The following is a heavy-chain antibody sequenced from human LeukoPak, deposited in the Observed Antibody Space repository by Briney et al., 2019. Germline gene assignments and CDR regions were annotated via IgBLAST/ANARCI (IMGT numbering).Heavy chain of an antibody. CDR3: ARRWVVDDILTGYYLDAFDI. D-gene: IGHD3-9*01. CDR1: GGSISSYY. J-gene: IGHJ3*02. Sequence: SETLSLTCTVPGGSISSYYWSWIRQPPGKGLEWIGYIYYSGSTNYNPSLKSRVTISVDTSKNQFSLKLSSVTAADTAVYYCARRWVVDDILTGYYLDAFDIWGQGTMVTVSS. V-gene: IGHV4-59*08. CDR2: IYYSGST.